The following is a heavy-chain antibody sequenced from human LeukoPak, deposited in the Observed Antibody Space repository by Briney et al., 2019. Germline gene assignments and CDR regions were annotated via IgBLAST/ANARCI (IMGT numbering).Heavy chain of an antibody. Sequence: PSETLSLTCAVYGGSFSGYYWSWIRQPPGKGLEWIGEINHSGSTNYNPSLKSRVTISVDTSKKQFSLKLSSVTAADTAVYYCARHVGFITMVRGVINNNWFDPWGQGTLVTVSS. CDR1: GGSFSGYY. V-gene: IGHV4-34*01. J-gene: IGHJ5*02. D-gene: IGHD3-10*01. CDR3: ARHVGFITMVRGVINNNWFDP. CDR2: INHSGST.